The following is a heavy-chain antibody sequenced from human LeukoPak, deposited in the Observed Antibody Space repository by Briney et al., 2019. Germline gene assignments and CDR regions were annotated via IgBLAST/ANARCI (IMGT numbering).Heavy chain of an antibody. CDR1: GFTFSNYW. CDR3: AKDRLGDYGWYFDL. J-gene: IGHJ2*01. D-gene: IGHD4-17*01. V-gene: IGHV3-74*01. CDR2: INGDGSST. Sequence: GGSLRLSCAASGFTFSNYWMHWVRQIPGKGLVWVSRINGDGSSTTYADSVKGRFTISRDNAKNTLYLQMNSLRAEDTAVYYCAKDRLGDYGWYFDLWGRGTLVTVSS.